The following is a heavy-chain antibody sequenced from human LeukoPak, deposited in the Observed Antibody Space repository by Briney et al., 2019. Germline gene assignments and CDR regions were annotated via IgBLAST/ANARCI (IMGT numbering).Heavy chain of an antibody. J-gene: IGHJ4*02. D-gene: IGHD6-13*01. CDR1: GYSFTSYW. V-gene: IGHV5-51*01. CDR2: IYPGDSDT. Sequence: GGSLRLSCKGSGYSFTSYWIGWVRQMPGKGLEWMGIIYPGDSDTRYSPSFQGQVTISADKSISTAYLQWSSLEASDTAMYYCARIRAIAAAGTQTYYFDYWGQGTLVTVSS. CDR3: ARIRAIAAAGTQTYYFDY.